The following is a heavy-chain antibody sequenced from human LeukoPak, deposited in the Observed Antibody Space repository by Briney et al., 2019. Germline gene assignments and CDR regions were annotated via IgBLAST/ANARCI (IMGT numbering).Heavy chain of an antibody. CDR3: AELGITMIGGV. CDR2: ISSSGSTI. V-gene: IGHV3-48*03. CDR1: GFTFSSYA. D-gene: IGHD3-10*02. Sequence: GGSLRLSCVASGFTFSSYAMSWVRQAPGKGLEWVSYISSSGSTIYYADSVKGRFTISRDNAKNSLYLQMNSLRAEDTAVYYCAELGITMIGGVWGKGTTVTISS. J-gene: IGHJ6*04.